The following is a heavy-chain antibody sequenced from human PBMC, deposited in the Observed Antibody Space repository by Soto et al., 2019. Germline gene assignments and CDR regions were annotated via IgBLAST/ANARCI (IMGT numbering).Heavy chain of an antibody. CDR2: INVGNGNT. Sequence: ASVKVSCKASGYTYISYSMHWVRQAPGQRLEWMGWINVGNGNTKYSQNFQGRVTINQDTSASTAYMELSSLTSEDTAVYYCAREKWGSGSRWLDPWGQGTLVTVLL. V-gene: IGHV1-3*01. CDR3: AREKWGSGSRWLDP. J-gene: IGHJ5*02. CDR1: GYTYISYS. D-gene: IGHD6-19*01.